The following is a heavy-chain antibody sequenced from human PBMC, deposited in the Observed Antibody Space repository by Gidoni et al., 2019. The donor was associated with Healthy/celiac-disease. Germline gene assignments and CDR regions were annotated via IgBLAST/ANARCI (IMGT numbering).Heavy chain of an antibody. CDR1: GGTFSSYA. Sequence: QVQLVQSGAELRKPGSSVKVSCEASGGTFSSYAISWVRQAPGQGLEWVGGIIPIFGTANYAQEFQGRVTITADESTSTAYMELSSLRSEDTAVYYCAREAFIAAAGISAFDIWGQGTMVTVSS. D-gene: IGHD6-13*01. J-gene: IGHJ3*02. CDR3: AREAFIAAAGISAFDI. CDR2: IIPIFGTA. V-gene: IGHV1-69*01.